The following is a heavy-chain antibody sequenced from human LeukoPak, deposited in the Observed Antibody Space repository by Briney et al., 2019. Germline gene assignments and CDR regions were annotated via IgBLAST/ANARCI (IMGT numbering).Heavy chain of an antibody. J-gene: IGHJ4*02. CDR3: AKRNGGAYFDY. CDR2: ISGSGDST. Sequence: PGGSLRLSCAASGFTFSSYAMSWVRQAPGKGLEWVSAISGSGDSTYYADSVKGRFTISRDNSKNTLYVQMNSLRAEDTAGYYCAKRNGGAYFDYWGQGTLVTVSS. D-gene: IGHD2-8*01. V-gene: IGHV3-23*01. CDR1: GFTFSSYA.